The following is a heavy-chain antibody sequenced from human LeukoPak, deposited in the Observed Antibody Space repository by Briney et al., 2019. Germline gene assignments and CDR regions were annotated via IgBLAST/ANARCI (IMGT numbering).Heavy chain of an antibody. J-gene: IGHJ4*02. CDR3: ARGRTAGRYFDWLPFDY. D-gene: IGHD3-9*01. CDR1: GGSISSGGYY. V-gene: IGHV4-39*07. Sequence: SETLSLTCTVSGGSISSGGYYWSWIRQPPGKGLEWIGEINHSGSTNYNPSLKSRVTISVDTSKNQFSLKLSSVTAADTAVYYCARGRTAGRYFDWLPFDYWGQGTLVTVSS. CDR2: INHSGST.